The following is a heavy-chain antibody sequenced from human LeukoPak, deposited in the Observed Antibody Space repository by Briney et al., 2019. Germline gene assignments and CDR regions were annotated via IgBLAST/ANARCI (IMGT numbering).Heavy chain of an antibody. V-gene: IGHV4-39*01. D-gene: IGHD6-6*01. Sequence: PSETLSLTCTVSGGSISSSSYYWGWIRQPPGKGLEWIGSIYYSGSTYYNPSLKSRVTIDTSKNQFSLKLSSVTAADTAVYYCASLIAARPDFDYWGQGTLVTVSS. CDR2: IYYSGST. CDR3: ASLIAARPDFDY. J-gene: IGHJ4*02. CDR1: GGSISSSSYY.